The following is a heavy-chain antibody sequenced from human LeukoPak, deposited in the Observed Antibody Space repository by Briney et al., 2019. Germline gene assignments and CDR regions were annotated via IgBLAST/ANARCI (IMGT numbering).Heavy chain of an antibody. CDR3: TTDQDTAMAQPFDY. CDR2: IRSKANSYAT. Sequence: PGGSLRLSCAASGFTSSGSAMHWVRQASGKGLEWVGRIRSKANSYATAYAASVKGRFTISRDDSKNTAYLQMNSLKTEDTAVYYCTTDQDTAMAQPFDYWGQGTLVTVSS. J-gene: IGHJ4*02. CDR1: GFTSSGSA. D-gene: IGHD5-18*01. V-gene: IGHV3-73*01.